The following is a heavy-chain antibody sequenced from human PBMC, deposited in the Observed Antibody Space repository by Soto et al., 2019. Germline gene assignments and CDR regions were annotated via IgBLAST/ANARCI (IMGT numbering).Heavy chain of an antibody. CDR1: VGAISSSSSY. J-gene: IGHJ4*02. D-gene: IGHD6-19*01. CDR2: IYHSGST. V-gene: IGHV4-39*01. Sequence: SEPLSLPCAVSVGAISSSSSYWGWIYQPPGKGLEWIGSIYHSGSTFYNPSLTSRVSISLDTSKSQFSLNLRSVTAADTAVYYCARHEAVAGPFDYWGQGILVTVSS. CDR3: ARHEAVAGPFDY.